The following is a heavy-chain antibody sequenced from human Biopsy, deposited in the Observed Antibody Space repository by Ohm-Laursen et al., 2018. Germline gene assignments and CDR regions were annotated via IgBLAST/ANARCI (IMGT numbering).Heavy chain of an antibody. V-gene: IGHV3-21*01. CDR2: INSDASYI. CDR3: ARDDGFYARTSGMDV. Sequence: SLRLSCTASGFTFSNAWMGWVRQAPGKGLEWVSYINSDASYIYYGVSVRGRFTISRDNAKNSVYLQMNSLRVEDTAVYYCARDDGFYARTSGMDVWGQGTTVTVSS. J-gene: IGHJ6*02. CDR1: GFTFSNAW. D-gene: IGHD2-8*01.